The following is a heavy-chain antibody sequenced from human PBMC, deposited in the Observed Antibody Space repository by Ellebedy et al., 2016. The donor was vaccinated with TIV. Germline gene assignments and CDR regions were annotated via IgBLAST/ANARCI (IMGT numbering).Heavy chain of an antibody. J-gene: IGHJ5*02. CDR3: ARDGGRGNWFDP. D-gene: IGHD1-26*01. CDR1: GYTFTGYY. CDR2: INPNSGGT. V-gene: IGHV1-2*02. Sequence: AASVKVSCKASGYTFTGYYMHWVRQAPGQGLAWMGWINPNSGGTDYAEKFQGRVTMTRDTSISTAYMDLSSLRSDDTAVYYCARDGGRGNWFDPWGQGTLVTVSS.